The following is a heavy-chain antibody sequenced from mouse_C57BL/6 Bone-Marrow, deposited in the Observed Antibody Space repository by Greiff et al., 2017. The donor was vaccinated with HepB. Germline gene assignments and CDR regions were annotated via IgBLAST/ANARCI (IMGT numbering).Heavy chain of an antibody. V-gene: IGHV3-1*01. Sequence: VQLKESGPGMVKPSQSLSLTCTVTGYSITSGYDWHWIRHFPGNKLEWMGYISYSGSTNYNPSLKSRIPITHDTSKNHFFLKLNSVTTEDTATYYCARDRGDGYYGAMDYWGQGTSVTVSS. CDR1: GYSITSGYD. D-gene: IGHD2-3*01. CDR2: ISYSGST. J-gene: IGHJ4*01. CDR3: ARDRGDGYYGAMDY.